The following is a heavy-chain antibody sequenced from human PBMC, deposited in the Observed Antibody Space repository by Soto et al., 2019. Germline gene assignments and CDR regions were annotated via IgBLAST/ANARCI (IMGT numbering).Heavy chain of an antibody. CDR2: IYYSGST. D-gene: IGHD3-3*01. Sequence: SETLSLTCTVSGGSISSSSYYWGWIRQPPGKGLEWIGSIYYSGSTYYNPSLKSRVTISVDTSKNQFSLKLSSVTAADTAVYYCASTPLQSGTAFDIWGQGTMVTVS. V-gene: IGHV4-39*01. CDR3: ASTPLQSGTAFDI. J-gene: IGHJ3*02. CDR1: GGSISSSSYY.